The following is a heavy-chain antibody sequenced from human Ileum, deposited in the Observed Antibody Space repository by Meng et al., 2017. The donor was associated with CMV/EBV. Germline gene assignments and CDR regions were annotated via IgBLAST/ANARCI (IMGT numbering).Heavy chain of an antibody. J-gene: IGHJ4*02. CDR2: INHSGST. CDR3: ARGPVRLFLGY. V-gene: IGHV4-34*01. D-gene: IGHD3-22*01. CDR1: GGSFSGYY. Sequence: VHPPEGGGGLLKPAETLSLTCAVYGGSFSGYYRSWIRQPPEKGLEWSGEINHSGSTNYNPSLKSRVTISVDTSKNQFSLKLSSVTAADTAVYYCARGPVRLFLGYWGQGTLVTVSS.